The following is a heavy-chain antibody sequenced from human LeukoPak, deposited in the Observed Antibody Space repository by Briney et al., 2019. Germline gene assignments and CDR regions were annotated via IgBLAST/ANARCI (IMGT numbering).Heavy chain of an antibody. J-gene: IGHJ4*02. V-gene: IGHV4-30-4*01. D-gene: IGHD3-22*01. Sequence: PSETLSLTCTVSGGSISSGDYHWSRIRQPPGKGLEWIGYIYYSGSTYYNPSLKSRVTISVDTSKNQFSLKLSSVTAADTAVYYCARVLSEEYYYDSSGYKDFDYWGQGTLVTVSS. CDR2: IYYSGST. CDR1: GGSISSGDYH. CDR3: ARVLSEEYYYDSSGYKDFDY.